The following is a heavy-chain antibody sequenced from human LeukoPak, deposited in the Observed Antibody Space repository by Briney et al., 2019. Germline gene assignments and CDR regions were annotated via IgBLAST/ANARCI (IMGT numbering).Heavy chain of an antibody. V-gene: IGHV3-30-3*01. CDR3: ARDSYDSSGYYPLGLDY. CDR1: GFTFSSYA. J-gene: IGHJ4*02. CDR2: ISYDGSNK. Sequence: GGSLRLSCAASGFTFSSYAMHWVRQAPGKGLEWVAVISYDGSNKYYADSVKGRFTISRDNSKNTLYLQMNSLRAEDTAVYYCARDSYDSSGYYPLGLDYWGQGTLVTVPS. D-gene: IGHD3-22*01.